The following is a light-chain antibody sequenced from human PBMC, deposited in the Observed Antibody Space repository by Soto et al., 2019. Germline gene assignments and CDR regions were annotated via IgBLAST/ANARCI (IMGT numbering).Light chain of an antibody. V-gene: IGKV3-15*01. CDR1: QSVGNN. Sequence: EVVMAQSPVTLPVSPGDGAALSCRASQSVGNNLAWYQQKPGQAPRLLVYGASTRATGVPARFSGSGSGTEFTLTISRMGSEDFAVYYCQPYNKWPMTFGQGPKVDIK. CDR3: QPYNKWPMT. CDR2: GAS. J-gene: IGKJ1*01.